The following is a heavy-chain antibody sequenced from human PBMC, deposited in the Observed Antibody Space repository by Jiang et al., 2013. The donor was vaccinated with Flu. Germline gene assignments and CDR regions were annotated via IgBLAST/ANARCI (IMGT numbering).Heavy chain of an antibody. CDR1: GDSVSSNSAA. Sequence: QTLSLTCAISGDSVSSNSAAWNWIRQSPSRGLEWLGRTYYRSKWYNDYAVSVKSRITINPDTSKNQFSLQLNSVTPEDTAVYYCARGLPYCSGGSCLRLEAFDIWGQGTMVTVSS. CDR2: TYYRSKWYN. V-gene: IGHV6-1*01. D-gene: IGHD2-15*01. CDR3: ARGLPYCSGGSCLRLEAFDI. J-gene: IGHJ3*02.